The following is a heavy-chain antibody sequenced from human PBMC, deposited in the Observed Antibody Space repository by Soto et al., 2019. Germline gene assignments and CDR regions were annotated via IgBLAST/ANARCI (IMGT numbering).Heavy chain of an antibody. V-gene: IGHV4-59*01. CDR3: ARVVGGGRPIDY. CDR1: GGSISSYY. D-gene: IGHD2-15*01. J-gene: IGHJ4*02. CDR2: IYYSGST. Sequence: QVQLQESGPGLVKPSETLSLTCTVSGGSISSYYWSWIRQPPGKGLEWIGYIYYSGSTNYNPSLKSRVTISVDTSKNQFSLKLSSVTAADTAVYYCARVVGGGRPIDYWGQGTLVTVSS.